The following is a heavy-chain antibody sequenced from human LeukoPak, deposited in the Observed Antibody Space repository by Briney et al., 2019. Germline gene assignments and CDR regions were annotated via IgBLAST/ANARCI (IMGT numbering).Heavy chain of an antibody. J-gene: IGHJ4*02. D-gene: IGHD3-10*01. CDR1: GASISSASDY. V-gene: IGHV4-39*07. CDR3: ARDKGEYYFDY. CDR2: IYYGGST. Sequence: SEALSLTCAVSGASISSASDYWGWIRQPPGKGLEWLGSIYYGGSTYDNPSLRSRVTISVDTSKNQFSLKLSSVTAADTAVYYCARDKGEYYFDYWGQGTLVTVSS.